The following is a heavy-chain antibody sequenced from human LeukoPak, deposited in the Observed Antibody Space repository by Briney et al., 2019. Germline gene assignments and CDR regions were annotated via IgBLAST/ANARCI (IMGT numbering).Heavy chain of an antibody. V-gene: IGHV4-34*01. Sequence: SETLSLTCAVYGGSFSGYYWSWIRQPPGKGLEWIEEINHSGSTNYNPSLKSRVTISVDTSKNQFSLKLSSVTAADTAVYYCARLYGDYYFDYWGQGTLVTVSS. CDR2: INHSGST. CDR1: GGSFSGYY. J-gene: IGHJ4*02. CDR3: ARLYGDYYFDY. D-gene: IGHD4-17*01.